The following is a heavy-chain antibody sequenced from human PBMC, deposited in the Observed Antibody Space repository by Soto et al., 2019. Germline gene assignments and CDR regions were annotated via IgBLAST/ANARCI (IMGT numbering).Heavy chain of an antibody. V-gene: IGHV4-39*01. CDR1: GGSIRTSRYY. CDR2: IYYSGNT. CDR3: ARHSYSLGWWVDY. J-gene: IGHJ4*02. Sequence: SETLSLTCSVSGGSIRTSRYYWVWIPHPPGKGLEWIGSIYYSGNTYHNASLRSRVTISVDTSKDQFSLKLTSLTAADTAVYYCARHSYSLGWWVDYWGQGTLVTVSS. D-gene: IGHD6-19*01.